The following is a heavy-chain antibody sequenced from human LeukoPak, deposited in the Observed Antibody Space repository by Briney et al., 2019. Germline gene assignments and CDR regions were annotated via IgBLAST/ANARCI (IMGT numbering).Heavy chain of an antibody. CDR1: GFTFSNAW. J-gene: IGHJ4*02. CDR3: TTGSIVVVPAAIRVDY. Sequence: GGSLRLSCAASGFTFSNAWMSWVRQAPGKGLEWVGRIKSKTDGGTTDYAAPVKGRFTISRDDSKNTLYLQMNSLKTEDTAVYYCTTGSIVVVPAAIRVDYWGQGTLVTVSS. CDR2: IKSKTDGGTT. D-gene: IGHD2-2*02. V-gene: IGHV3-15*01.